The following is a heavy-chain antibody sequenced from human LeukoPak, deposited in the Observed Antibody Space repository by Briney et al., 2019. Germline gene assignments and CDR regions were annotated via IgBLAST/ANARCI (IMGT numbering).Heavy chain of an antibody. J-gene: IGHJ4*02. D-gene: IGHD7-27*01. CDR1: GFTLTTHG. Sequence: GRSLRLSCAASGFTLTTHGMHWVRQAPGKGLEWVAIFWSDGTNRYYADSVQGRFIISRDIPKNTLYLQMNSLRIDDTAVYYCTKDGGNWGFDLWGQGVLVTVSS. CDR3: TKDGGNWGFDL. CDR2: FWSDGTNR. V-gene: IGHV3-30*18.